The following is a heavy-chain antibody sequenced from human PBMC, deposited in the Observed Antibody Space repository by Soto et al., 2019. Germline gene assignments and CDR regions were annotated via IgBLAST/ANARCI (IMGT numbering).Heavy chain of an antibody. D-gene: IGHD3-10*01. CDR1: GFTFSSYD. CDR2: IGTAGDT. V-gene: IGHV3-13*01. CDR3: ARSRGILMTFDI. J-gene: IGHJ3*02. Sequence: GGSLRLSCAASGFTFSSYDMHWVRQATGKGLEWVSAIGTAGDTYYPGSVKGRFTISRENAKNSLYLQMNSLRAGDTAVYYCARSRGILMTFDIWGQGTMVTVSS.